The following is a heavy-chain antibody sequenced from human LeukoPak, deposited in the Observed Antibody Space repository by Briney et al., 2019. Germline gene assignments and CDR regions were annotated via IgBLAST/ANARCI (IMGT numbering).Heavy chain of an antibody. CDR1: GYSISSGYY. J-gene: IGHJ3*02. V-gene: IGHV4-38-2*01. CDR2: IYYSGST. D-gene: IGHD2-2*01. CDR3: ARRIVVVPAAIRNGDAFDI. Sequence: SETLSLTCVVSGYSISSGYYWGWIRPPPGRGLEWIGSIYYSGSTYYNPSLRSRITISMDTSKSQFSLRLNSVTAADTAIYYCARRIVVVPAAIRNGDAFDIWGRGTMVTVSS.